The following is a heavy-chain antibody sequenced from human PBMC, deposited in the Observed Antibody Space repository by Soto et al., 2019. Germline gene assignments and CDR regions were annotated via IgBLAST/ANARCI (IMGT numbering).Heavy chain of an antibody. CDR3: AREVTTVTGYFDY. V-gene: IGHV4-30-4*01. J-gene: IGHJ4*02. D-gene: IGHD4-17*01. CDR2: IYYSGST. Sequence: QVQLQESGPGLVKPSQTLSLTCTVSGGSISSGDYYWSWIRQPPGKGLEWIGYIYYSGSTYYNPFLKSRVTMSVDTSKNQFSLKLSSVTAADTAVYYCAREVTTVTGYFDYWGQGTLVTVSS. CDR1: GGSISSGDYY.